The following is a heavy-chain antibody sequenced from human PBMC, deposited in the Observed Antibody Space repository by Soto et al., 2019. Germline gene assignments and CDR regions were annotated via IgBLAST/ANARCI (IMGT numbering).Heavy chain of an antibody. CDR3: ALVVTPMAIDY. J-gene: IGHJ4*02. Sequence: ASVKVSCKXSGSTFTNNNITWVRQATGQGLEWMGWMNTKSGNTGHAQKFQGRVTLTRNTSIHTAYMELSSLRSEETAVYYCALVVTPMAIDYWGQRTLVTVS. CDR1: GSTFTNNN. D-gene: IGHD5-18*01. CDR2: MNTKSGNT. V-gene: IGHV1-8*01.